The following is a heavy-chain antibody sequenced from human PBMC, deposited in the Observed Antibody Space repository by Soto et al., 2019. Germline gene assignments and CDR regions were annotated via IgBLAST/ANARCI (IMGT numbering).Heavy chain of an antibody. V-gene: IGHV4-31*03. CDR2: IYYSGST. CDR1: GGSISSGGYY. CDR3: ARGGYDFWSGYHEFDY. J-gene: IGHJ4*02. Sequence: QVQLQESGPGLVKPSQTLSLTCTVSGGSISSGGYYWSWIRQHPGKGMEWIGYIYYSGSTYFNPSLKGRVTIPVDTSKNHFALKLSSVTAADTAVYYWARGGYDFWSGYHEFDYWGQGTLVTVSS. D-gene: IGHD3-3*01.